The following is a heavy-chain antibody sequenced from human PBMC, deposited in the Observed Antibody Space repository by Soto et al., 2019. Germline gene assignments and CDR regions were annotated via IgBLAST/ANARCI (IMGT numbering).Heavy chain of an antibody. CDR3: AKHRSGRGLFDF. Sequence: GGSLRLSCAASGFTFSSYAMSWVRQAPGKGLEWVSAISGSGGTTYYADSVKGRFTLSRDNSKDTLYLQMNSLRAEDTALYFCAKHRSGRGLFDFRGQGTQGTRSS. CDR1: GFTFSSYA. J-gene: IGHJ4*02. D-gene: IGHD1-26*01. V-gene: IGHV3-23*01. CDR2: ISGSGGTT.